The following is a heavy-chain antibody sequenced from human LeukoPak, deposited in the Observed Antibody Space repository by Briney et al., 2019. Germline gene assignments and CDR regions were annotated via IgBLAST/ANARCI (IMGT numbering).Heavy chain of an antibody. CDR3: ARHLVGFYDSSGYSDAFDI. V-gene: IGHV4-59*08. CDR2: IYYTGST. J-gene: IGHJ3*02. D-gene: IGHD3-22*01. Sequence: SETLSLTCGFFGGSFSDYYWSWIRQAPGKGLEWIGYIYYTGSTNYNPSLKTRVTISGDTSKNQFSLKLSSVTATDTAVYYCARHLVGFYDSSGYSDAFDIWGQGTMVTVSS. CDR1: GGSFSDYY.